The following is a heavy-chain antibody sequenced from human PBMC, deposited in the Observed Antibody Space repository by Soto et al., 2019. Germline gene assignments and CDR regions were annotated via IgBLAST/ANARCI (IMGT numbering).Heavy chain of an antibody. CDR1: GFTFSSYA. CDR3: AREAQVYYYYGMDV. Sequence: QVQLVESGGGVVQPGRSLRLSCAASGFTFSSYAMHWVRQAPGKGLEWVAVISYDGRNKYYADSMKGRFTISRDNSKNTLFRQMNSLRAEDTAVYYCAREAQVYYYYGMDVWGQGTTVTVSS. J-gene: IGHJ6*02. CDR2: ISYDGRNK. V-gene: IGHV3-30-3*01.